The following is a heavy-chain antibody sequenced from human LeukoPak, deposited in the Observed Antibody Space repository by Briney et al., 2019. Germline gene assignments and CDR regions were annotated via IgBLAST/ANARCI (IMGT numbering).Heavy chain of an antibody. Sequence: SSETLSLTCTVSGDSISSYYWSWIRQPPGKGLEWIGYIYYIGSTNYNPSHKSRVTISVDTSKNQFSLKLSSVTAADTAVYYCARDYAFDIWGQGTMVTVSS. CDR2: IYYIGST. CDR3: ARDYAFDI. V-gene: IGHV4-59*01. J-gene: IGHJ3*02. CDR1: GDSISSYY.